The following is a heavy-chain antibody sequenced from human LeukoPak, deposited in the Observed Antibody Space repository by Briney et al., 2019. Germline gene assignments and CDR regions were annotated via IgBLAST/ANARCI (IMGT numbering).Heavy chain of an antibody. V-gene: IGHV3-23*01. CDR2: ISGRDGST. J-gene: IGHJ4*02. CDR1: GFTFSSYA. CDR3: AKDLVGATMGFDY. Sequence: AGGSLRLSCAASGFTFSSYAMSWVRQAPGKGLEWVSSISGRDGSTYYADSVKGRFTISRDNSKNTLYLQMNSLRAEDTAVYYCAKDLVGATMGFDYWGQGTLVTVSS. D-gene: IGHD1-26*01.